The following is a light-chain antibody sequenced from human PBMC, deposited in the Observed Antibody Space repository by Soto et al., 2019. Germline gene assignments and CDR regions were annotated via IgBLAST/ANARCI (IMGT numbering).Light chain of an antibody. CDR3: LQDYNYPWT. V-gene: IGKV1-6*01. Sequence: AIQMTQSPSSLSASVGDRVTITCRASQGIRDDLGWYQQKPGKAPKLLIYSASSLQSGVPSRFSGSGSGTDFTLTISSLQPEDFATYYCLQDYNYPWTFGQGTKVDNK. CDR2: SAS. J-gene: IGKJ1*01. CDR1: QGIRDD.